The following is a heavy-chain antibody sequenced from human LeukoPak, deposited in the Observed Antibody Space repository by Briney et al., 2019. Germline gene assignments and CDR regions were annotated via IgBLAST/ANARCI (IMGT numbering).Heavy chain of an antibody. V-gene: IGHV3-23*01. CDR2: ISGSGGST. CDR3: TKDQKQYSSGWYNY. CDR1: GFTFSSYA. Sequence: PGGSLRLSCAASGFTFSSYAMGWVRQAPGKGLEWVSAISGSGGSTLCADSVKGRFAISRDNSKSTLYLQMNSLRAADTAIYYCTKDQKQYSSGWYNYWGQGTLVTVSS. D-gene: IGHD6-19*01. J-gene: IGHJ4*02.